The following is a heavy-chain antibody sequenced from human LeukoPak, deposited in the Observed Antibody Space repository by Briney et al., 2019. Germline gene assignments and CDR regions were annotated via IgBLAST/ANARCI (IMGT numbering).Heavy chain of an antibody. D-gene: IGHD1-26*01. Sequence: SETLSLTCSVFGASIGSSFWNWIRLSPGNGLEWIGYISYNGRTNYSPSLKSRVIISIDTSKNQLSLNLTSVTAADTALYYCVRDRSGTYYNFDVWGQGTMVSVSA. CDR1: GASIGSSF. V-gene: IGHV4-59*13. CDR2: ISYNGRT. J-gene: IGHJ3*01. CDR3: VRDRSGTYYNFDV.